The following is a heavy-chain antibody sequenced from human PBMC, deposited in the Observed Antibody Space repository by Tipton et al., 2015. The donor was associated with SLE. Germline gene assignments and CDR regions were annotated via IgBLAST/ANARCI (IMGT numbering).Heavy chain of an antibody. D-gene: IGHD5-24*01. J-gene: IGHJ6*03. Sequence: AGLVKPSETLSLTCAVYGGSFSGYYWSWIRQPPGKGLEWIGEIHHSGSTNYNPSLKSRVSISVDTSNNQFSLKLSSVTAADTAVYYCARLHTFYYFYYLDVWGKGTTVTVSS. CDR2: IHHSGST. CDR1: GGSFSGYY. CDR3: ARLHTFYYFYYLDV. V-gene: IGHV4-34*01.